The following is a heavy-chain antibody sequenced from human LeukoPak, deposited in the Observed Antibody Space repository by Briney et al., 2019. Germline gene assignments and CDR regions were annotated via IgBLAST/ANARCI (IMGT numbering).Heavy chain of an antibody. D-gene: IGHD1-26*01. Sequence: GESLKISCKGSGYSFTRYWIGWVRQMPGKGLEWMGIIYPGDSDTRYSPSFQGQVTISADKSISTAYLQWSSLEASDTAMYYCARRADSGSYSGNFDYWGQGTLVTVSS. CDR3: ARRADSGSYSGNFDY. J-gene: IGHJ4*02. V-gene: IGHV5-51*01. CDR1: GYSFTRYW. CDR2: IYPGDSDT.